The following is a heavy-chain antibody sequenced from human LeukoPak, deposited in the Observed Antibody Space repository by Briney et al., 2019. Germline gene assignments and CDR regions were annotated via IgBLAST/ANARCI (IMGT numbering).Heavy chain of an antibody. CDR1: GFTFSSYA. V-gene: IGHV3-23*01. J-gene: IGHJ4*02. D-gene: IGHD3-9*01. Sequence: GGSLRLSCAASGFTFSSYAMSWVRQAPGKGLEWVSAISGSGYSTYYADSVKGRFTISRDNSKNTLYLQMNSLRAEDTAVYYCANYDILTGCPGGYWGQGTLVTVSS. CDR2: ISGSGYST. CDR3: ANYDILTGCPGGY.